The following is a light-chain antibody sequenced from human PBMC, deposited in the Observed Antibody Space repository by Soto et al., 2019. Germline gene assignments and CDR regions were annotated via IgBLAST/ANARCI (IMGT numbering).Light chain of an antibody. CDR2: EDN. CDR1: SGSIASNY. CDR3: QSYDDSNQV. V-gene: IGLV6-57*04. Sequence: NFMLTQPHSASESPGKTVTISCTRSSGSIASNYVQWYQQRPGSAPTTVIYEDNQRPSGVPDRFSGSIDSSSNSASLTISGLQTEDEADYYCQSYDDSNQVFGGGTKLTVL. J-gene: IGLJ2*01.